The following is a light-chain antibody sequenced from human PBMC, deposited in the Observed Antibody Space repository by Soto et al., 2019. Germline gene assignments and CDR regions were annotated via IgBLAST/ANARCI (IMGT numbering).Light chain of an antibody. CDR1: QSISSY. V-gene: IGKV1-39*01. CDR2: AAS. CDR3: QQSYSTHLT. J-gene: IGKJ4*01. Sequence: DIQMTQSPSSLSASVGDRVTITCRASQSISSYLSWYQQRPGKAPKVLIYAASNLQTGVPSRFSGSGSGTHFTLTISSLQPEDFATYYCQQSYSTHLTFGGGTKVEIK.